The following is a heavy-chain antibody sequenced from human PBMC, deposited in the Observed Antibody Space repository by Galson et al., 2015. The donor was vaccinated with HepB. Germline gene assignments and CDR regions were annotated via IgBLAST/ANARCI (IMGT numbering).Heavy chain of an antibody. CDR2: MNTNTGKP. V-gene: IGHV7-4-1*02. J-gene: IGHJ6*03. D-gene: IGHD3-3*01. CDR1: GYTFTDYV. CDR3: ARSPLRFLDWLPYYDYYYMDV. Sequence: SVKVSCKASGYTFTDYVVHWVRQAPGQGLEWMGWMNTNTGKPTYAPGFAGRFVFSLDTSVTTAYLQISSLETDDTAVYYCARSPLRFLDWLPYYDYYYMDVWGEATRFTFSS.